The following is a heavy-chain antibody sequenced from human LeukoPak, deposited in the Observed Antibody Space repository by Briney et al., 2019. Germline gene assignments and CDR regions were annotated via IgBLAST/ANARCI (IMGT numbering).Heavy chain of an antibody. D-gene: IGHD4-11*01. V-gene: IGHV4-38-2*02. CDR3: ARFADTNYDAFDI. J-gene: IGHJ3*02. CDR1: GYSITSGSY. Sequence: PSETLSLTCTVSGYSITSGSYWGWIRQPPGKGLEWIANVYHRGTTYYNPSLKSRLTTSVDTSKNHFSLRLSSLSAADTAIYYCARFADTNYDAFDIWGQGTLVTVSS. CDR2: VYHRGTT.